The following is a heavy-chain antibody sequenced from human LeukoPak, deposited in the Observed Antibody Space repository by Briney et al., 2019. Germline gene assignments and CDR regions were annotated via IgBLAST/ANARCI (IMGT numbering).Heavy chain of an antibody. CDR2: ISYDGSNK. J-gene: IGHJ5*02. CDR1: GFTFSSYA. Sequence: PGRSLRLSCAASGFTFSSYAMHWVRQAPGKGLEWVAVISYDGSNKHYADSVKGRFTISRDNSKNTLYLQMNSLRAEDTAVYYCASLWSSLYCSSTSCRVPFDPWGQGTLVTVSS. D-gene: IGHD2-2*01. CDR3: ASLWSSLYCSSTSCRVPFDP. V-gene: IGHV3-30*01.